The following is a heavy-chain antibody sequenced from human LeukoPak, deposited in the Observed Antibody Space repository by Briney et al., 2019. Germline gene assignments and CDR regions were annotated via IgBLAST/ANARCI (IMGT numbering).Heavy chain of an antibody. CDR3: AKSPKFGITMVRGVLPFDP. J-gene: IGHJ5*02. V-gene: IGHV3-23*01. D-gene: IGHD3-10*01. CDR2: ISGSGGST. CDR1: GFTFSSYG. Sequence: PGGTLRLSRAASGFTFSSYGMSWVRQAPGKGLEWVSAISGSGGSTYYADSVKGRFTISRDNSKNTLYLQMNSLRAEDTAVYYCAKSPKFGITMVRGVLPFDPWGQGTLVTVSS.